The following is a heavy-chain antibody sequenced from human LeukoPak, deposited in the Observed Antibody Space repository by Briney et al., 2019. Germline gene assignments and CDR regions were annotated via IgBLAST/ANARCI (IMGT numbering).Heavy chain of an antibody. Sequence: PSQTLSLTCTVSGGSISSGGYYWSWIRQPPGKGLEWIGYIYHSGSTYYNPSLKSRVTISVDRSKNQFSLKLSSLTAADTAVYYCARTLGGLYNWFDPWGQGTLVTVSS. CDR2: IYHSGST. V-gene: IGHV4-30-2*01. J-gene: IGHJ5*02. CDR3: ARTLGGLYNWFDP. CDR1: GGSISSGGYY. D-gene: IGHD3-16*01.